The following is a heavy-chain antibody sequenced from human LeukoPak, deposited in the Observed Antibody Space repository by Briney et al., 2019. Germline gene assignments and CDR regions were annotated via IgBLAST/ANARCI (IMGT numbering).Heavy chain of an antibody. CDR3: ARGLSDFWSGPTFDY. V-gene: IGHV1-3*01. CDR1: GYTFTSYA. J-gene: IGHJ4*02. CDR2: FNAGNGNT. D-gene: IGHD3-3*01. Sequence: ASVKVSCKASGYTFTSYAMHWVRQAPGQRLEWMGWFNAGNGNTKYSQKFQGRVTITRDTSASTAYMELSSLRSEDTAVYYCARGLSDFWSGPTFDYWGQGTLVTVSS.